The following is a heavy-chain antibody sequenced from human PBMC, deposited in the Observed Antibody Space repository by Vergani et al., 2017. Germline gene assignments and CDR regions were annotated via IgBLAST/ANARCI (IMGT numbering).Heavy chain of an antibody. CDR1: GDSLSSNNC. V-gene: IGHV4-4*03. J-gene: IGHJ4*02. Sequence: QVQLQESGPGLVKPPGTLSLTCAVSGDSLSSNNCWTWVRQPPGKGLEWIGEICHTEYTKYSPSLKSRVTVSVDESRNLFSLRLNSVTAADTAVYYCATIGYRRWGYYFDYWGQGILVTVSS. D-gene: IGHD2-2*02. CDR3: ATIGYRRWGYYFDY. CDR2: ICHTEYT.